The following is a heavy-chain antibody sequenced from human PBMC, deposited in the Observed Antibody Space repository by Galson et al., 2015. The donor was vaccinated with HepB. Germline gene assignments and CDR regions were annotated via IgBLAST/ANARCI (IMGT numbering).Heavy chain of an antibody. CDR3: ARDQYYGSGSFDP. J-gene: IGHJ5*02. D-gene: IGHD3-10*01. CDR1: GFTFSNAW. CDR2: INSDGSST. Sequence: SLRLSCAASGFTFSNAWMSWVRQAPGKGLVWVSRINSDGSSTSYADSVKGRFTISRDNAKNTLYLQMNSLRAEDTAVYYCARDQYYGSGSFDPWGQGTLVTVSS. V-gene: IGHV3-74*01.